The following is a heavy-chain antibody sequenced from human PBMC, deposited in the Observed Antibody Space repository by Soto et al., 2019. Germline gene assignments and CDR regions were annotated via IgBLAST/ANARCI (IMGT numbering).Heavy chain of an antibody. V-gene: IGHV1-69*13. CDR1: GGTFSSYA. CDR2: IIPIFGTA. Sequence: GASVKVSCKASGGTFSSYAISWVRQAPGQGLEWMGGIIPIFGTANYAQKFQGRVTITADESTSTAYMELSSLRSEDTAVYYCLSDYYYDSSGYYSGPWGQGTLVTVSS. J-gene: IGHJ5*02. D-gene: IGHD3-22*01. CDR3: LSDYYYDSSGYYSGP.